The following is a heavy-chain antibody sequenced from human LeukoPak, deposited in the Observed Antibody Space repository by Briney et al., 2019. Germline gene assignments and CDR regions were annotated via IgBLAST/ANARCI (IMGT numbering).Heavy chain of an antibody. V-gene: IGHV3-7*03. CDR3: ARGGGLDV. D-gene: IGHD3-16*01. J-gene: IGHJ6*02. CDR1: GFTFSSYW. CDR2: INHNGNVN. Sequence: GGSPRLSCAASGFTFSSYWMNWARQAPGKGLEWVASINHNGNVNYYVDSVKGRFTIPRDNAKNSLYLQMSNLRAEDTAVYFCARGGGLDVWGQGATVTVSS.